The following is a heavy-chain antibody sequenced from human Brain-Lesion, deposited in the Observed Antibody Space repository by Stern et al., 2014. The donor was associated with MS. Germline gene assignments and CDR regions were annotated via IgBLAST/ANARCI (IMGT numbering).Heavy chain of an antibody. J-gene: IGHJ3*02. V-gene: IGHV3-23*04. D-gene: IGHD3-16*02. Sequence: EVQLEESGGGFVQPGGSLRLSCAASGVWFSSYAMSWVRQTPGKGLGWVSGVSGRGGSTYYADSVKGRFTISRDKSKNTLFLQMNSLRAEDTAVYYCAKGVWGSYLNAFDMWGQGTMVTVSS. CDR1: GVWFSSYA. CDR3: AKGVWGSYLNAFDM. CDR2: VSGRGGST.